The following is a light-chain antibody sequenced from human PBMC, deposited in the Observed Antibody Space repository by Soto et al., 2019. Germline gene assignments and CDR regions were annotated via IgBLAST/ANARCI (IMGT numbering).Light chain of an antibody. Sequence: QSALTQPASVSGSPGQSITISCTGTSSDIGAYTFVSWYQHHPGQAPKLIIYEVSNRPSGVSHRFSGSKSGNTASLTISGLQAEDEADYYCSSYTFTTTVVFGGGTKVTVL. V-gene: IGLV2-14*01. CDR1: SSDIGAYTF. CDR3: SSYTFTTTVV. CDR2: EVS. J-gene: IGLJ2*01.